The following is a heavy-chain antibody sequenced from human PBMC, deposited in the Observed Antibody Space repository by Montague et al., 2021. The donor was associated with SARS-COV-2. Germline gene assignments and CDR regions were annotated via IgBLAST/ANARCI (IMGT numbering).Heavy chain of an antibody. CDR1: GFTFSSYG. CDR2: IHSGGSST. D-gene: IGHD4-23*01. CDR3: AKFRGGNPDYYFDY. Sequence: SLRLSCAASGFTFSSYGMSWVRQAPGKGLEWVSVIHSGGSSTYYADSVKGRFTISRDNSKNTLYLQMNSLGAEDTALYYCAKFRGGNPDYYFDYWGQGTLVTVSS. J-gene: IGHJ4*02. V-gene: IGHV3-23*03.